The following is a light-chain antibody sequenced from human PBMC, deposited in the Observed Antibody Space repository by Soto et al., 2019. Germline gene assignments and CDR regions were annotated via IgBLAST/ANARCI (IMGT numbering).Light chain of an antibody. CDR3: QQSHSWPLS. CDR1: QRVNSN. V-gene: IGKV3-15*01. CDR2: GAS. J-gene: IGKJ4*01. Sequence: EIVMTQSPATLSVSPGESATLSCRASQRVNSNLAWYQHKPGQAPRLLISGASTRATGVSARFSGSGSGTEFTLTISSLQSEDFAVYYCQQSHSWPLSFGGGTKVEIK.